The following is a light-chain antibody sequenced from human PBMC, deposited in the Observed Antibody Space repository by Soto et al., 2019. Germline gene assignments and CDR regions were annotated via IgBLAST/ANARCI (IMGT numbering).Light chain of an antibody. Sequence: EIVLTQSPATLSLSTGERATLSCRASLTVSDNYLAWYQQKAGQAPRLVIYDASSRATGISDRFSGGGSGTDFTLTISRLEPEDFAVYYCQQFSSYPLTFGGGTKVDIK. V-gene: IGKV3-20*01. J-gene: IGKJ4*01. CDR2: DAS. CDR1: LTVSDNY. CDR3: QQFSSYPLT.